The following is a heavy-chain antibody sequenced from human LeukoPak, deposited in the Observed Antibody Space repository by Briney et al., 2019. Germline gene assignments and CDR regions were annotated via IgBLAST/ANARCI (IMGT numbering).Heavy chain of an antibody. CDR1: GFTFSSYA. D-gene: IGHD3-10*01. J-gene: IGHJ5*02. V-gene: IGHV4-34*01. Sequence: GSLRLSCAASGFTFSSYAMHWIRQPPGKGLEWIGEINHSGSSNYNPSLKSRVTISVDTSKNQFSLKLSSVTAADTAVYYCARESTYGSGNWFDPWGQGTLVTVSS. CDR3: ARESTYGSGNWFDP. CDR2: INHSGSS.